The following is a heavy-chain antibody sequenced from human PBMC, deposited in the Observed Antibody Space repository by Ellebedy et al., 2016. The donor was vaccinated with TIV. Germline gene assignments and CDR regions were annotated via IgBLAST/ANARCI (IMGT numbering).Heavy chain of an antibody. CDR2: ISSNGGST. D-gene: IGHD2-21*02. Sequence: GESLKISCAASGFTFSSYWMSWVRQAPGKGLEYVSAISSNGGSTYYADSVKGRFTISRDNSKNTLYLQMGSLRAEDTAVYYCAKGEVVTTIGAFDIWGQGTMVTVSS. V-gene: IGHV3-64D*09. CDR1: GFTFSSYW. CDR3: AKGEVVTTIGAFDI. J-gene: IGHJ3*02.